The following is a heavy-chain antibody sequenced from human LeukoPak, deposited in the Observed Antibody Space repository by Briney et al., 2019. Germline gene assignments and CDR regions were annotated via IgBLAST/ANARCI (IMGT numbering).Heavy chain of an antibody. D-gene: IGHD2-8*01. CDR1: GYTFTGYY. Sequence: ASVKVSCKASGYTFTGYYMHWVRQAPGQGLEWMGWINPNSGGTNYAQKFQGRVTMTRDTSISTAYMELSRLRSDDTAVYYCARDPGCTNGVCLEGDFDYWGQGTLVTVSS. CDR2: INPNSGGT. CDR3: ARDPGCTNGVCLEGDFDY. V-gene: IGHV1-2*02. J-gene: IGHJ4*02.